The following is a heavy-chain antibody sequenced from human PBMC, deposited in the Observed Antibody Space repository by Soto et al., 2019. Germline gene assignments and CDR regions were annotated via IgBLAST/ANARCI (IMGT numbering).Heavy chain of an antibody. D-gene: IGHD3-22*01. Sequence: QVQLQQWGAGLLKPSETLSLTCAVYGGSFSGYYWSWIRQPPGKGLEWIGVINHSGSTNYNPSLKSRVTISVDTSKTQFSLKLSSVTAADTAVYYCARVLPPMIVVVTRGFRWFDPWGQGTLVTVSS. CDR1: GGSFSGYY. J-gene: IGHJ5*02. CDR2: INHSGST. CDR3: ARVLPPMIVVVTRGFRWFDP. V-gene: IGHV4-34*01.